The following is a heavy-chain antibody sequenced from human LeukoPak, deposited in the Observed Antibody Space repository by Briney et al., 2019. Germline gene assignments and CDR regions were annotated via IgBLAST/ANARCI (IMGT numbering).Heavy chain of an antibody. D-gene: IGHD5-18*01. CDR3: ARAIRGYSYALDY. J-gene: IGHJ4*02. V-gene: IGHV3-53*01. CDR2: IYSGGST. Sequence: GGSLRLSCAASGFIVSSNYMSWVRQAPGKGLEWVSVIYSGGSTYYADSVRGRFALSRDNSKNTLYLQMNSLRAEDTAVYYCARAIRGYSYALDYWGQGTLVTVSS. CDR1: GFIVSSNY.